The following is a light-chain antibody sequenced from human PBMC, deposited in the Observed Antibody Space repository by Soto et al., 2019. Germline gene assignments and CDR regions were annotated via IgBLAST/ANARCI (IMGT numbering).Light chain of an antibody. V-gene: IGKV3-15*01. CDR3: QQYNNWPWT. Sequence: EIVMTQSPATLSVSPGERATLSCRASQSISSSYLAWYQQRPGQAPRLLIFGSSTRATGIPARFSASGSGTEFTLTISSLQSEDFAVYYCQQYNNWPWTFGQGTKVDIK. J-gene: IGKJ1*01. CDR2: GSS. CDR1: QSISSSY.